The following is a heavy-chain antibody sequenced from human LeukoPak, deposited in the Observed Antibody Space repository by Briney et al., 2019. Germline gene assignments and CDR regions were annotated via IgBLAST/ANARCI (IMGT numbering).Heavy chain of an antibody. CDR3: ARVGGLYCSSTGCYATRFDY. CDR2: IYYSGST. V-gene: IGHV4-31*03. J-gene: IGHJ4*02. D-gene: IGHD2-2*01. Sequence: PSQTLSLTCTVSGGSISSGGYYWSWIRQHPGKGPEWIGYIYYSGSTYYNPSLKSRVTISVDTSKNQFSLKLSSVTAADTAVYYCARVGGLYCSSTGCYATRFDYWGQGTLVTVSS. CDR1: GGSISSGGYY.